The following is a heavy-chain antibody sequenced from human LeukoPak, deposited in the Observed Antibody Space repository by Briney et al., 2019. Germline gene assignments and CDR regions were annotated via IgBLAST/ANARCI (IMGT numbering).Heavy chain of an antibody. J-gene: IGHJ4*02. Sequence: SETLSLTCTVSGGSISSYYWSWIRQPDANGLEWIGRIYTSGSTNYNPSLKSRVTMSVDTSKNQFSLKLSSVTAADTAVYYCARGEGIAASGSRFDYWGQGTLVTVSS. CDR1: GGSISSYY. CDR3: ARGEGIAASGSRFDY. D-gene: IGHD6-13*01. V-gene: IGHV4-4*07. CDR2: IYTSGST.